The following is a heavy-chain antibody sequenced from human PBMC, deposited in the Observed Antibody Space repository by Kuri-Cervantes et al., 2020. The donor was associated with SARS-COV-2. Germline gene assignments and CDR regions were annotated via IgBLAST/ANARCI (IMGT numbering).Heavy chain of an antibody. CDR1: GFTFSDYY. CDR2: ISSSSSYT. D-gene: IGHD2-2*01. J-gene: IGHJ4*02. Sequence: GESLKISCAASGFTFSDYYMSWIRQAPGKGLEWVSYISSSSSYTNYADSVKGRFTISRDNAKNSLYLQMNSLRAEDTAAYYCARDAQVLDYWGQGTLVTVSS. V-gene: IGHV3-11*06. CDR3: ARDAQVLDY.